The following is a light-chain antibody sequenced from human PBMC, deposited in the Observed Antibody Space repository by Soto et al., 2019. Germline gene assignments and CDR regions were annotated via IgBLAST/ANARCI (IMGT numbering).Light chain of an antibody. Sequence: QSVRTQPASVSGSPGQSITISCTGTSSDVGGYNYVSWYQQHPGKAPKLMIYEVSNRHSGVSNRSSGSKSGNTASLTISGLHAEDEADYYCSSYTSSTFYVFGTGTKVTVL. V-gene: IGLV2-14*01. J-gene: IGLJ1*01. CDR2: EVS. CDR3: SSYTSSTFYV. CDR1: SSDVGGYNY.